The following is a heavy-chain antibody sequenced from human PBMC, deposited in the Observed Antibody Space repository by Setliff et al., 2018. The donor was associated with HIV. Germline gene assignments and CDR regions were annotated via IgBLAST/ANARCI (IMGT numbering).Heavy chain of an antibody. J-gene: IGHJ4*02. V-gene: IGHV1-58*01. Sequence: SVKVSCKASGFTFTNSAVQWVRQARGQRLEWIGWIVVGSGNTNYAQKFQERVTITRDMSTSRAYMELSGLRTEDTAVYYCARQGNIVVVTSFDYWGQGTLVTVSS. CDR3: ARQGNIVVVTSFDY. D-gene: IGHD2-21*02. CDR2: IVVGSGNT. CDR1: GFTFTNSA.